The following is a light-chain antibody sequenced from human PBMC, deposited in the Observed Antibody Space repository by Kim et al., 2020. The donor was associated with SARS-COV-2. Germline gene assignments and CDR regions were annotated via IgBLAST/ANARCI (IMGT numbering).Light chain of an antibody. J-gene: IGLJ2*01. V-gene: IGLV3-1*01. Sequence: SYELTQPPSVSVSPGQTASITCSGDKLGDKYACWYQQKPGQSPVPVIYQDSKRPSGIPARFSGSNSGNTATLTISGTQAMDEADYYCPAWDSSSVVFGGG. CDR1: KLGDKY. CDR3: PAWDSSSVV. CDR2: QDS.